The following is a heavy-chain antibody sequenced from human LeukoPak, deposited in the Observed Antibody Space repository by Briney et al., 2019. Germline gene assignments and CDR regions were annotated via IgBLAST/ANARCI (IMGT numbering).Heavy chain of an antibody. CDR3: ARHRVAYCSSSSCYFDY. CDR1: GGSVNSGNHY. J-gene: IGHJ4*02. CDR2: IYHNGIN. V-gene: IGHV4-39*01. D-gene: IGHD2-2*01. Sequence: PSETLSLTCTVAGGSVNSGNHYWGWIRQPPGKGLEWIGSIYHNGINYYNPSVASRVTISVDTSKNQVSLKLSSVTAADTAVYYCARHRVAYCSSSSCYFDYWGQGTLVTVSS.